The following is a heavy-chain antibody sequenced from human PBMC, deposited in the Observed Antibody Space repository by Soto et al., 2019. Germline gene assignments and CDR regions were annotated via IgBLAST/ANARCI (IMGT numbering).Heavy chain of an antibody. V-gene: IGHV1-8*01. J-gene: IGHJ4*02. CDR2: FNPSSGYT. Sequence: ASVKISCKASGYTFTNYDIIWVRQAAGQGLEWVGWFNPSSGYTTYAQKLVGRVTMTRNTPLRTAYMEGSRRTSGDTAVYYCARSYSYGSNDCWGQGTLVTVSS. CDR3: ARSYSYGSNDC. D-gene: IGHD5-18*01. CDR1: GYTFTNYD.